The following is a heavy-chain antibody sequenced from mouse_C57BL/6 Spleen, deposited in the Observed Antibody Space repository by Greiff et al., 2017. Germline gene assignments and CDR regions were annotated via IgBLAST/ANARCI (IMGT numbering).Heavy chain of an antibody. D-gene: IGHD2-3*01. Sequence: EVQRVESGGGLVKPGGSLKLSCAASGFTFSSYTMSWVRQTPEKRLEWVATISGGGGNTYYPDSVKGRFTISRDNAKNTLYLQMSSLRSEDTALYYCARHEDGYYGYAMDYWGQGTSVTVSS. CDR1: GFTFSSYT. V-gene: IGHV5-9*01. CDR3: ARHEDGYYGYAMDY. J-gene: IGHJ4*01. CDR2: ISGGGGNT.